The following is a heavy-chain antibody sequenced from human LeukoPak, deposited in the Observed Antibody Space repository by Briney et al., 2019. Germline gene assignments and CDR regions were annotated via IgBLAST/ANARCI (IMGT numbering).Heavy chain of an antibody. CDR1: GYTFTGYY. CDR3: ARPHCSSTSCYAETQNWFDP. J-gene: IGHJ5*02. D-gene: IGHD2-2*01. Sequence: ASVKVSCKASGYTFTGYYMHWVRQAPGQGLEWMGRINPNSGGTNYAQKFQGRVTMTRDTSISTAYMELSRLRSDNTAVYYCARPHCSSTSCYAETQNWFDPWGQGTLVTVSS. CDR2: INPNSGGT. V-gene: IGHV1-2*06.